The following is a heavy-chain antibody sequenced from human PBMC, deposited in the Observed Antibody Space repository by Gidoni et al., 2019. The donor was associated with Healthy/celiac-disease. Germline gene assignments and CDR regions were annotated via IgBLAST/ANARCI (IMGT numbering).Heavy chain of an antibody. D-gene: IGHD2-2*01. Sequence: QVRLVEAGGGVVQHGRSLRLSCAASGFTFSTHGMPWVRQATGKGLEWVAVRSYDGSNIYYADSVKGRFTISRDNSKNTLYLQMNGLSAVDTAVYYCATDPRDIVVVPAAIFYWGQGTLVTVSS. V-gene: IGHV3-30*03. CDR3: ATDPRDIVVVPAAIFY. CDR1: GFTFSTHG. J-gene: IGHJ4*02. CDR2: RSYDGSNI.